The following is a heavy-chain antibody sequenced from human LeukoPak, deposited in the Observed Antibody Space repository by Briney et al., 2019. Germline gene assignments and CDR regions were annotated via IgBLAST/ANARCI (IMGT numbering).Heavy chain of an antibody. J-gene: IGHJ3*02. V-gene: IGHV3-21*01. D-gene: IGHD6-13*01. Sequence: GGSLRLSRAASGFTFSSYKMNWVRQTPGKGLEWVSFISSSSSFIYYAGSVKGRFTISRDNAKNSLYLQMNSLRAEDTAVYYCARDVLIAADGVIRLDAFDIWGQGTVVTVSS. CDR1: GFTFSSYK. CDR2: ISSSSSFI. CDR3: ARDVLIAADGVIRLDAFDI.